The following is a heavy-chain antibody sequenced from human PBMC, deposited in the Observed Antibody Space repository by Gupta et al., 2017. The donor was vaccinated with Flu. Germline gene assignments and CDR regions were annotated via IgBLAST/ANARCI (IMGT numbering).Heavy chain of an antibody. CDR1: GFTFSSYA. V-gene: IGHV3-23*01. Sequence: EVQLLESGGGLVQPGGSLRLSCAASGFTFSSYAMRWLRQAPGKGLEWVSAISGSGGSTYYADSVKGRFTISRDNSKNTLYLQMNSLRAEDTAVDYCANQRGYCSSTSCYSNWFDPWGQGTLVTVSS. D-gene: IGHD2-2*01. J-gene: IGHJ5*02. CDR3: ANQRGYCSSTSCYSNWFDP. CDR2: ISGSGGST.